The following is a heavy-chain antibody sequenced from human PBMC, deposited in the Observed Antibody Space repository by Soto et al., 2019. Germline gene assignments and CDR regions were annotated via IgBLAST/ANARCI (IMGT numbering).Heavy chain of an antibody. Sequence: SETLSLTCTVSGGSISNIGYYWSWFRQHPGKGLECIGYVHYSGSFYYNPSLKSRVSMSVDTSKNQFSLKLSSLTAADTAVYYCARDSAHSSGPTYYYGIDVWGQGTTVTVSS. V-gene: IGHV4-31*03. CDR3: ARDSAHSSGPTYYYGIDV. D-gene: IGHD3-22*01. CDR1: GGSISNIGYY. J-gene: IGHJ6*02. CDR2: VHYSGSF.